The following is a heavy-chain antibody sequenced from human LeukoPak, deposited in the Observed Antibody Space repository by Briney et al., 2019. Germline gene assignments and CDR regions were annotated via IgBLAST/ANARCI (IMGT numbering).Heavy chain of an antibody. J-gene: IGHJ4*02. Sequence: GRSLRLSCAAPGFTFSNYGMHWVRQAPGKGLEWVSVISFDGSAKYYADSVKGRFTISRDNSKNTLYLQMTSLRAEDTAVYYCAKDRVTAAGYYFDYWGQGTLVTVSS. D-gene: IGHD6-13*01. CDR2: ISFDGSAK. CDR1: GFTFSNYG. V-gene: IGHV3-30*18. CDR3: AKDRVTAAGYYFDY.